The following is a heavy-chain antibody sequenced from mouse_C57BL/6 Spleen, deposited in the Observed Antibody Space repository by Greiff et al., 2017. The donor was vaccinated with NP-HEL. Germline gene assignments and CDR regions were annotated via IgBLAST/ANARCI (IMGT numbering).Heavy chain of an antibody. J-gene: IGHJ4*01. CDR3: ARSPITTVVAYYYAMDY. CDR1: GYAFSSSW. V-gene: IGHV1-82*01. CDR2: FYPGDGDT. Sequence: VQLQQSGPELVKPGASVKISCKASGYAFSSSWMNWVKQRPGKGLEWIGRFYPGDGDTNYNGKFKGKATLTADKSSSTAYMQLSSLTSEDSAVYFCARSPITTVVAYYYAMDYWGQGTSVTVSS. D-gene: IGHD1-1*01.